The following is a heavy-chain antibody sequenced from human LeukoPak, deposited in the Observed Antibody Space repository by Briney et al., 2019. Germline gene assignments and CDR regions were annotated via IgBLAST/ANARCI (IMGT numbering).Heavy chain of an antibody. Sequence: ASVKVSCKASGGTFSSYAISWVRQAPGQGLEWMGGIIPIFGTANYAQKFQGRVTITTDESTSTAYMELSRLRSDDTAVYYCARDQALNIIVGVIVGAFDIWGQGTVVTVSS. CDR1: GGTFSSYA. D-gene: IGHD3-16*02. J-gene: IGHJ3*02. CDR3: ARDQALNIIVGVIVGAFDI. V-gene: IGHV1-69*05. CDR2: IIPIFGTA.